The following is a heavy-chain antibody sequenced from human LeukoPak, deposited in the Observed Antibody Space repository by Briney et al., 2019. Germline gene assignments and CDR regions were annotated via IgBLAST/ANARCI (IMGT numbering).Heavy chain of an antibody. CDR1: GGSINNYY. CDR3: ARSRWGSFDY. D-gene: IGHD3-16*01. V-gene: IGHV4-4*07. CDR2: MYSSGIT. J-gene: IGHJ4*02. Sequence: SETLSLTCTVSGGSINNYYWSWIWQPAGKGLEWIGRMYSSGITNYNPSLKSRVTMSVDTSKNQFSLRLNSVTAADTAVYYCARSRWGSFDYWGQGTLVTVSS.